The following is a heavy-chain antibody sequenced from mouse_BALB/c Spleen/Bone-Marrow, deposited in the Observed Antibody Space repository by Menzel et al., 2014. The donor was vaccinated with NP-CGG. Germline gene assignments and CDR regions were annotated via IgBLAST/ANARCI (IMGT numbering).Heavy chain of an antibody. CDR3: ARWEYYAMDY. CDR2: IDPANGNT. V-gene: IGHV14-3*02. D-gene: IGHD4-1*01. CDR1: GFNIKDTY. Sequence: VQLQQSGAELVKPGASVKLSRTASGFNIKDTYMHWVKQRPEQGLEWIGRIDPANGNTKYDPKFQGKATITADTSSNTAYLQLSSLTSEGTAVYYCARWEYYAMDYWGQGTSVTVSS. J-gene: IGHJ4*01.